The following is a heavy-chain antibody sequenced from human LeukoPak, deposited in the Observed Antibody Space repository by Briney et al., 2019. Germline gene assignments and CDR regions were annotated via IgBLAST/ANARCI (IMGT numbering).Heavy chain of an antibody. D-gene: IGHD3-22*01. CDR3: ATDPGDSSGYYYFDY. J-gene: IGHJ4*02. V-gene: IGHV1-2*02. Sequence: ASVKVSCKASGYTFTGYYMHWVRQAPGQGLEWMGWINPNSGGTNYAQKFQGRVTMTRDTSISTAYMELSRLRSDDTAVYYCATDPGDSSGYYYFDYWGQGTLVTVFS. CDR1: GYTFTGYY. CDR2: INPNSGGT.